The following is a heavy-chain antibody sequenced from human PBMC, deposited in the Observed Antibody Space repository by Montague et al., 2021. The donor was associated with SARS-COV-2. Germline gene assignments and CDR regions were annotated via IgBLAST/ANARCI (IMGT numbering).Heavy chain of an antibody. CDR2: IYYSGST. V-gene: IGHV4-59*08. Sequence: SETRFLTCTVSGDSISNYYWSWIRRPPGKGLEWLGYIYYSGSTNXNPSLKSRVTISVDTSKNQFSLRLSSVTAADTAVYYCARLPYILPGYAYFDFWGQGSLVIVSS. CDR3: ARLPYILPGYAYFDF. CDR1: GDSISNYY. J-gene: IGHJ4*02. D-gene: IGHD3-9*01.